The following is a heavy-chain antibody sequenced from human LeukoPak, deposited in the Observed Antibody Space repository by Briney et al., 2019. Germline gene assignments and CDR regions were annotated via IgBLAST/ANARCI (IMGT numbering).Heavy chain of an antibody. CDR2: IIPIFGTA. D-gene: IGHD2-15*01. Sequence: GASVKVSCKASGGTFSSYAISWVRQAPGQGLEWMGGIIPIFGTANYAQKLQGRVTMTTDTSTSTAYMELRSLRSDDTAVYYCARGRCSGGSCYSGVTWFDPWGQGTLVTVSS. CDR3: ARGRCSGGSCYSGVTWFDP. CDR1: GGTFSSYA. J-gene: IGHJ5*02. V-gene: IGHV1-69*05.